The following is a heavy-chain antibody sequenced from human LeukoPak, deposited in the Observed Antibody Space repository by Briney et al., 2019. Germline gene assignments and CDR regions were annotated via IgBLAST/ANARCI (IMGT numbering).Heavy chain of an antibody. Sequence: ASVKVSCKASGGTFSSYAISWVRQAPGQGLEWMGWISADIGNTNYAQKLQGRVTLTTDTSTSTAYMELRSLRSDDTAVYYCARVRRLRNDAFDIWGQGTMLTVSS. CDR1: GGTFSSYA. CDR2: ISADIGNT. J-gene: IGHJ3*02. V-gene: IGHV1-18*01. D-gene: IGHD4-17*01. CDR3: ARVRRLRNDAFDI.